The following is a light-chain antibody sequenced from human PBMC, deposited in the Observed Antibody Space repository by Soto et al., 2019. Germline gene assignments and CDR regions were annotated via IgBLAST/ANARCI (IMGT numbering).Light chain of an antibody. CDR1: QSVSSNF. CDR2: GAS. J-gene: IGKJ1*01. V-gene: IGKV3-20*01. CDR3: QQYGSSPRT. Sequence: EIVLTQSPGTLSLSPGERATLSCRASQSVSSNFLAWYQQKPGQAPRLLIYGASNRATGFPDRFSGSGSGTDFTLTITRLEPEDFAVYFCQQYGSSPRTCGQGTKVDIK.